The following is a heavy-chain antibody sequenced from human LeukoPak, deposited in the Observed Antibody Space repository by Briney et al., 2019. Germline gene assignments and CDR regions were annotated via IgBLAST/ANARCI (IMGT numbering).Heavy chain of an antibody. CDR1: GFIFSSYS. Sequence: PGGSLRLSCAASGFIFSSYSMNWVRQAPGKGLEWVSYISSASNTIYYADSVKGRFTISRDNAKNSLYLQMNSLRAEDTAMFYCARDGWFGDYNWFDPWGQGTLVTVSS. V-gene: IGHV3-48*01. CDR3: ARDGWFGDYNWFDP. D-gene: IGHD3-10*01. CDR2: ISSASNTI. J-gene: IGHJ5*02.